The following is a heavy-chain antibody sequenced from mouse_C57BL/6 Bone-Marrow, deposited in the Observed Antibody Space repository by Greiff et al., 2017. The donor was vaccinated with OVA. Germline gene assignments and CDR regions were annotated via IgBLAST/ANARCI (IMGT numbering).Heavy chain of an antibody. V-gene: IGHV1-69*01. Sequence: QVQLQQPGAELVMPGASVKLSCKASGYTFTSYWMHWVKQRPGQGLEWIGEIDPSDSYTNYNQKFKGKSTLTVDKSSSTAYMQRSSLTSEDSAVYYCATDYGSSPYYFDYWGQGTTLTVSS. CDR3: ATDYGSSPYYFDY. J-gene: IGHJ2*01. CDR2: IDPSDSYT. CDR1: GYTFTSYW. D-gene: IGHD1-1*01.